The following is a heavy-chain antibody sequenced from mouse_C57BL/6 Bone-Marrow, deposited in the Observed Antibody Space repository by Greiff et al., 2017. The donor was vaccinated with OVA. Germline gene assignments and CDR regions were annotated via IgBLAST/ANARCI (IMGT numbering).Heavy chain of an antibody. V-gene: IGHV3-1*01. D-gene: IGHD1-1*01. CDR2: ISYSGST. Sequence: ESGPGMVKPSQSLSLTCTVTGYSITSGYDWHWIRHFPGNKLEWMGYISYSGSTNYNPSLKSRISITHDTSKNHFFLKLNSVTTEDTATYYCARASTTVVDEYFDVWGTGTTVTVSS. CDR3: ARASTTVVDEYFDV. CDR1: GYSITSGYD. J-gene: IGHJ1*03.